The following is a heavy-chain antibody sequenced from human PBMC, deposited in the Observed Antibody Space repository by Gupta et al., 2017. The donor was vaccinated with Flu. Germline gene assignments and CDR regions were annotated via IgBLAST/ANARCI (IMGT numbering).Heavy chain of an antibody. D-gene: IGHD4-11*01. CDR3: VYRLAVEDDLTTPFAY. J-gene: IGHJ4*02. V-gene: IGHV2-5*01. CDR1: GFSLSTSGLG. Sequence: QITLKESGPTLVKPTQTLTLTCSFSGFSLSTSGLGVGWIRQPPGKALEWLAHIYWNDDKGYSPSRKSRLTITKDTSKNEVVLIMTNMEHVETATYYCVYRLAVEDDLTTPFAYWGQGLLVTVS. CDR2: IYWNDDK.